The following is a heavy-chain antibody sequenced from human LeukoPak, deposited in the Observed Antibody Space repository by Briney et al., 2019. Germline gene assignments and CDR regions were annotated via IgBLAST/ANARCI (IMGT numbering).Heavy chain of an antibody. J-gene: IGHJ4*02. Sequence: GGSLRLSCAASGFSFSTSSMNWVRQTPGKGLEWVSSISSSGRYIYYADSMKGRFTISRDNARNSVYLQMNSLRAEDTAVYHCARDFSRDVSCYTSWGQGTLVTVSS. D-gene: IGHD2-2*02. CDR3: ARDFSRDVSCYTS. CDR2: ISSSGRYI. CDR1: GFSFSTSS. V-gene: IGHV3-21*01.